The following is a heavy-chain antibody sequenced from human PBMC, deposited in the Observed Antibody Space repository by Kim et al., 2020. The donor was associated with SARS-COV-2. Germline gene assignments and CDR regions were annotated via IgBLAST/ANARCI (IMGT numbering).Heavy chain of an antibody. CDR2: IYYSGST. V-gene: IGHV4-31*03. CDR3: ARFGDGYNQEICAFDI. D-gene: IGHD3-3*01. CDR1: GGSISSGGYY. J-gene: IGHJ3*02. Sequence: SETLSLTCTVSGGSISSGGYYWSWIRQHPGKGLEWIRYIYYSGSTYYNPSLKSRVTISVDTSKNQFSLKLSSVTAADTAVYYCARFGDGYNQEICAFDIWGQGTMVTVSS.